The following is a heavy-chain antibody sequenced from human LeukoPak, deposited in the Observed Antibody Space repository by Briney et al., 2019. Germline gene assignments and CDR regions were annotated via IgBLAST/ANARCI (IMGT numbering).Heavy chain of an antibody. CDR2: IYYSGST. V-gene: IGHV4-39*01. Sequence: PSETLSLTCTVSGGSISSYYWGWIRQPPGKGLEWIGSIYYSGSTSYNPSLKSRVTISVDTSKNQFSLKLSSVTAADTAVYYCAKTLSYVDTAMGIRDWGQGTLVTVSS. J-gene: IGHJ4*02. CDR1: GGSISSYY. CDR3: AKTLSYVDTAMGIRD. D-gene: IGHD5-18*01.